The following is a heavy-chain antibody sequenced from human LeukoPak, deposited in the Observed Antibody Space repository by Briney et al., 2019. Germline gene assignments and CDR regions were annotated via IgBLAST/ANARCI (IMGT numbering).Heavy chain of an antibody. J-gene: IGHJ4*02. CDR2: ISGYNANT. CDR1: GGTFSSYA. D-gene: IGHD5/OR15-5a*01. Sequence: ASVKVSCKASGGTFSSYAISWVRQAPGQGLEWMGWISGYNANTYYAHKFQGRVTMTTDTATNTAYLDLWSLRSDDTAVYYCSRDLEGIVSSPLLCDYWGQGTLVTVSS. V-gene: IGHV1-18*01. CDR3: SRDLEGIVSSPLLCDY.